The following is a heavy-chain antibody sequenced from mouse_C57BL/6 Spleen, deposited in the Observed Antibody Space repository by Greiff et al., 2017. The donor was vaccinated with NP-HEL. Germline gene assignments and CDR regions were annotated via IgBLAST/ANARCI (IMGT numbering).Heavy chain of an antibody. J-gene: IGHJ3*01. Sequence: VQLQQSGPELVKPGASVKLSCKASGYTFTSYDINWVQQRPGQGLAWLGWIYPRGGSTKYNEKFKGKATLTVDTSSRPAYMELHGLTSEDSAVYFCVELLRIFAYWGQGTLVTVSA. D-gene: IGHD1-1*01. CDR1: GYTFTSYD. V-gene: IGHV1-85*01. CDR3: VELLRIFAY. CDR2: IYPRGGST.